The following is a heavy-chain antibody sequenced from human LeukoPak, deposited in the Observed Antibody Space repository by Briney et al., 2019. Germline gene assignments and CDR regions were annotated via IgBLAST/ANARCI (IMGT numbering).Heavy chain of an antibody. CDR3: ARAPPDFWSGYYTFDY. D-gene: IGHD3-3*01. Sequence: GASVKVSCKASGYTFTSYGISWVRQAPRQGLEWMGWISAYNGNTNYAQKLQGGVTMTTDTSTSTAYMELRSLRSDDTAVYYCARAPPDFWSGYYTFDYWGQGTLVTVSS. V-gene: IGHV1-18*01. J-gene: IGHJ4*02. CDR1: GYTFTSYG. CDR2: ISAYNGNT.